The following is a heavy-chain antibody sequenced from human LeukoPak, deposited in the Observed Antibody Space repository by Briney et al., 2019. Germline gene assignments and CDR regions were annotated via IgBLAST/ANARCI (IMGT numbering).Heavy chain of an antibody. D-gene: IGHD5-12*01. Sequence: ASVKGSCKTSGYTFTSYGISWVRQAPGQGLEWMGWISAYNGNKNYAQKLQSRVTMATDTSTSAAYMELSSLRSDATAEYYCASFLLATGLDYWGQGTLVTVSS. J-gene: IGHJ4*02. CDR3: ASFLLATGLDY. CDR2: ISAYNGNK. CDR1: GYTFTSYG. V-gene: IGHV1-18*01.